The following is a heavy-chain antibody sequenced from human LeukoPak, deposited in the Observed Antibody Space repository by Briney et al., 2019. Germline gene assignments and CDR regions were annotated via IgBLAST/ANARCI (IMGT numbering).Heavy chain of an antibody. CDR2: INDSGDT. Sequence: PSETLSLTCAVYGGSFSDYYWMWIRQPPGKGPEWIGEINDSGDTTYNPSLKSRITILVDTSKNQFSLKLSSVTAADTAVYYCARGYSSGWVGPWGGYYYYMDVWGKGTTVTVSS. CDR3: ARGYSSGWVGPWGGYYYYMDV. D-gene: IGHD6-19*01. J-gene: IGHJ6*03. V-gene: IGHV4-34*01. CDR1: GGSFSDYY.